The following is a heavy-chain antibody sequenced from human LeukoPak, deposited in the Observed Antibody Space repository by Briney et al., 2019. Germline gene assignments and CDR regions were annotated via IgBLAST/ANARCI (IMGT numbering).Heavy chain of an antibody. J-gene: IGHJ4*02. CDR2: IYHSGST. D-gene: IGHD1-1*01. Sequence: SETLSLTCAVSGGSISSGGYSWSWIRQPPGKGLEWIVYIYHSGSTYYNPSLKSRVTISVDRSKNQFSLKLSSVTAADTAVYYCARGGSLEDYFDYWGQGTLVTVSS. CDR1: GGSISSGGYS. V-gene: IGHV4-30-2*01. CDR3: ARGGSLEDYFDY.